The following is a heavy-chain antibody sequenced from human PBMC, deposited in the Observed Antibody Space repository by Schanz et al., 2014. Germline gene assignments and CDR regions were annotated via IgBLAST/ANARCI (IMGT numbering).Heavy chain of an antibody. D-gene: IGHD6-13*01. CDR1: GVTFSSYA. J-gene: IGHJ4*02. CDR2: LTGSGTTT. CDR3: AKDLAAVGVFDY. Sequence: EVQLLESGGGFVQPGGSLRLSCVASGVTFSSYAMSWVRQASGKGLEWVSALTGSGTTTYYADSVKGRFTISRDNSKNTLDLQMNSLRAEDTAIYYCAKDLAAVGVFDYWGQGSLVTVSP. V-gene: IGHV3-23*01.